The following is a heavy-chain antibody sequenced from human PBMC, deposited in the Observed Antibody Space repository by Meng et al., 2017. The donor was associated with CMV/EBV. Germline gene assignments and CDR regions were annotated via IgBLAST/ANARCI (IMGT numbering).Heavy chain of an antibody. D-gene: IGHD2-2*01. CDR1: GGTFSSYA. V-gene: IGHV1-69*05. Sequence: SVKVSCKASGGTFSSYAISWVRQAPGQGLEWMGGIIPIFGTANYAQKCQGRVTITTDESTSTAYMELSSLRSEDTAAYYCARGALIVVVPAAVIGALDYWGQGTLVTVSS. J-gene: IGHJ4*02. CDR3: ARGALIVVVPAAVIGALDY. CDR2: IIPIFGTA.